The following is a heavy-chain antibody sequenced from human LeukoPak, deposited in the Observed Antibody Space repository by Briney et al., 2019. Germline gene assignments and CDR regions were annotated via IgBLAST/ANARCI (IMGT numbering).Heavy chain of an antibody. Sequence: GGSLRLSCAASGFSLSRYWMHWVRHAPGKGLVGVSHINSDEATTTYADSVKGRFTISADKAKNTLYLQMNSLKAEDTAVYYCARDFIVGVSTLGFDLWGQGAMVTVSS. D-gene: IGHD1-26*01. CDR2: INSDEATT. V-gene: IGHV3-74*01. CDR3: ARDFIVGVSTLGFDL. CDR1: GFSLSRYW. J-gene: IGHJ3*01.